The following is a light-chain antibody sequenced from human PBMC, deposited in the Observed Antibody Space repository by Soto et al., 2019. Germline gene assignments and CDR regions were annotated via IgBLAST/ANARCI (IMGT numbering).Light chain of an antibody. V-gene: IGLV2-14*03. Sequence: QSALPQPGSVSGSPGQSITVSCTGTSSDVGAYDYVSWYQHHPGKAPKLMIYDVSYRPSGVSNRFSGSKSGNTASLTISGLQAEDEADYYCSSYTSSSTLVFGTGTKVTVL. CDR1: SSDVGAYDY. CDR3: SSYTSSSTLV. J-gene: IGLJ1*01. CDR2: DVS.